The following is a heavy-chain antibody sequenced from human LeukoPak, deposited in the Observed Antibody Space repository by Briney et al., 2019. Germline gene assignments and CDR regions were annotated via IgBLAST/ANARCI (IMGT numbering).Heavy chain of an antibody. Sequence: SETLSLTCTVSGGSSSSYYWSWIRQPPGKGLEWIGYIYYSGSTNYNPSLKSRVTISVDTSKNQFSLKLSSVTAADTAVYYCASHYDSSGYYYVGAFDIWGQGTMVTVSS. D-gene: IGHD3-22*01. CDR2: IYYSGST. V-gene: IGHV4-59*01. CDR1: GGSSSSYY. CDR3: ASHYDSSGYYYVGAFDI. J-gene: IGHJ3*02.